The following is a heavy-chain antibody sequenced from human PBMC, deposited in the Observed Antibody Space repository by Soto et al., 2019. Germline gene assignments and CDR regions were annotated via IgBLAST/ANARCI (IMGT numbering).Heavy chain of an antibody. CDR3: AKMLTMVRGVTGLRDFDF. Sequence: EVQLLEAGGNLIQPGGSLRLSCAASGFSFSNYAMSWVRQAPGQGLEWLSAISGPGSTIYYADSVKGRFTISRDNSKNTIYLQMNSLTGEDTAVYYCAKMLTMVRGVTGLRDFDFWGQGTLVTVSS. D-gene: IGHD3-10*01. CDR2: ISGPGSTI. V-gene: IGHV3-23*01. CDR1: GFSFSNYA. J-gene: IGHJ4*02.